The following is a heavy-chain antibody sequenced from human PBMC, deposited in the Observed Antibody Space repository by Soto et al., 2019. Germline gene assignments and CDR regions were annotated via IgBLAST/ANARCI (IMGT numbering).Heavy chain of an antibody. CDR1: GFTFSSYT. CDR3: AKPPDYNWNDS. CDR2: VSGSGGST. Sequence: EVQLLESGGGLVQPGGSLRLSCAASGFTFSSYTMSWVRQAPGKGLEWISAVSGSGGSTYYADSVKGRFTIPRDNSKDTLYLQMNNLRAEDTAVYYCAKPPDYNWNDSGGQGTLVTVSS. J-gene: IGHJ5*01. V-gene: IGHV3-23*01. D-gene: IGHD3-10*01.